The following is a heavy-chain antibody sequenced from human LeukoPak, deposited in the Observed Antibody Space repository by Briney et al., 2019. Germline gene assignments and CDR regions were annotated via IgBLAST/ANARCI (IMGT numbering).Heavy chain of an antibody. CDR2: ISSNGNT. D-gene: IGHD1-7*01. Sequence: GGSLRLSCAASGFVVSNNYMNWVRQAPGKGLEWVSVISSNGNTYYLDSVKGRFTISSDNSKNSLYLQMNSLRAEDTAVYYCSRGITGNTSPFDSWGQGTLVTVPS. CDR3: SRGITGNTSPFDS. V-gene: IGHV3-53*01. CDR1: GFVVSNNY. J-gene: IGHJ4*02.